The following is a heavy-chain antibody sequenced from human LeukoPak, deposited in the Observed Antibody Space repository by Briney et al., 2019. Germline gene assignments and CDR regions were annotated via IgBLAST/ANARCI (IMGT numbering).Heavy chain of an antibody. J-gene: IGHJ4*02. CDR1: GFTFRNYW. V-gene: IGHV3-7*03. CDR2: IKQDGSEK. CDR3: AKTRPLDSSSWSHGDY. D-gene: IGHD6-13*01. Sequence: GGSLRLSCAASGFTFRNYWMSWVRQAPGKGLEWVANIKQDGSEKYYVDSVKGRFTISRDNAKNSLFLQMNSLRAEDTAVYYCAKTRPLDSSSWSHGDYWGQGTLVTVSS.